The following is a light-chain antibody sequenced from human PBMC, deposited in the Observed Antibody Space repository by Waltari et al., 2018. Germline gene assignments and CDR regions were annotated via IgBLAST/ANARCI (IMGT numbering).Light chain of an antibody. V-gene: IGLV7-43*01. J-gene: IGLJ1*01. CDR3: LLLYGGAYV. CDR1: TGAVTSGYF. CDR2: SAN. Sequence: QTVVTQEPSLTVSPGGTVTLTCASSTGAVTSGYFPTWFQQRPGQPPKSRIYSANNKRSWTPSRFSGSLIGGKAALTLSGVRPEDEADYYCLLLYGGAYVFGTGTKLTVL.